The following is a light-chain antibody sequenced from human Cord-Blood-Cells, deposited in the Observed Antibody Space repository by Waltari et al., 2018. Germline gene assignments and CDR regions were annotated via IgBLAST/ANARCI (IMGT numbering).Light chain of an antibody. J-gene: IGLJ2*01. CDR3: CSYAGSYTFV. CDR1: TGDVGGYNY. Sequence: SARTHPRPGSGPPGKSVPIPAPETTGDVGGYNYVPGYQQHPGKAPNLRIYDVSKRPSGVPDRFSGSKSGNTASLTISGLQAEDEADYYCCSYAGSYTFVFGGGTKLTVL. CDR2: DVS. V-gene: IGLV2-11*01.